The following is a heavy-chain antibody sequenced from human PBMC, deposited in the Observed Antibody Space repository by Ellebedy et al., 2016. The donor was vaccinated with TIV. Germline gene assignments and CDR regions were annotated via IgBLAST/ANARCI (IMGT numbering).Heavy chain of an antibody. CDR2: INPSGTA. Sequence: MPSETLSLTCVVKGGSFNGYFWSWIRQSPGKGLEWLGEINPSGTANYNPSLKSRVTISVDTPEKQFSLRLTSVTAADTAVYYCARARGQYLYGSGSYFTHWGQGEVVTVSS. J-gene: IGHJ4*02. CDR1: GGSFNGYF. V-gene: IGHV4-34*01. D-gene: IGHD3-10*01. CDR3: ARARGQYLYGSGSYFTH.